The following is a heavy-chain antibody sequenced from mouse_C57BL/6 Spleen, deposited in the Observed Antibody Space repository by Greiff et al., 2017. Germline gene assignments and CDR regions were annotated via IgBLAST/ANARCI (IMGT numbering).Heavy chain of an antibody. CDR3: AREDYAMDY. V-gene: IGHV1-61*01. CDR2: IYPSDSET. J-gene: IGHJ4*01. CDR1: GYTFTSYW. Sequence: QVQLQQPGAELVRPGSSVKLSCKASGYTFTSYWMDWVKQRPGQGLEWIGNIYPSDSETHYNQTFKDKATLTVDKSSRTAYMQHSRLTSEYSAVYYCAREDYAMDYWGQGTSVTVSS.